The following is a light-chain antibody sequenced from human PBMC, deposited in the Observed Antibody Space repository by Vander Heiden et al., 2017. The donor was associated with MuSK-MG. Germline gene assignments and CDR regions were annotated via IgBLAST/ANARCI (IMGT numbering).Light chain of an antibody. Sequence: IQMTQPPPSLSASVGDRVTITCRASQAVSNHLAWFQQKPGTAPKSLIYAASHLHSGVPSRFSGSGSGTEFTLTISSLQPEDFATYYCQQDSTYPTTFGGGTKVEI. CDR2: AAS. CDR3: QQDSTYPTT. J-gene: IGKJ4*01. CDR1: QAVSNH. V-gene: IGKV1-16*01.